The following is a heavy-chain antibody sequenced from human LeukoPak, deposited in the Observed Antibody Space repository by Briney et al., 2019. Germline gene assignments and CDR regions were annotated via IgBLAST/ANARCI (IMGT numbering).Heavy chain of an antibody. CDR2: IYYSGST. J-gene: IGHJ4*02. V-gene: IGHV4-59*01. CDR1: GGSISSYY. CDR3: AREPRSYSGSYYFDY. Sequence: SETLSLTCTVSGGSISSYYWSWIRQPPGKGLEWIGYIYYSGSTNYNPSLKSRVTISVDTSKNQFSLKLSSVTAADTAVYYCAREPRSYSGSYYFDYWGQGTLVTVSS. D-gene: IGHD1-26*01.